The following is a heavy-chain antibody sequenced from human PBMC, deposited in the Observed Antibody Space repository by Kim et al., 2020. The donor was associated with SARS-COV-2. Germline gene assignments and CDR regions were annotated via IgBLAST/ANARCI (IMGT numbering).Heavy chain of an antibody. CDR2: INGDGSSS. V-gene: IGHV3-74*01. CDR1: GFTFSSYW. J-gene: IGHJ4*02. D-gene: IGHD3-10*01. Sequence: GGSLRLSCAASGFTFSSYWMHWVRQAPGKGLVWVSCINGDGSSSRYADAVKGRFTISRDNAKNTLYLQMNSLRAEDTAVYYCARRGADGQFVWGQGTLVTVSS. CDR3: ARRGADGQFV.